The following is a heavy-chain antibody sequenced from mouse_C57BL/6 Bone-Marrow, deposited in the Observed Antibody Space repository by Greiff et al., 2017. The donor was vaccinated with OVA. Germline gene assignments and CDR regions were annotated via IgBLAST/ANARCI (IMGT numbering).Heavy chain of an antibody. CDR2: ISNGGGST. Sequence: EVQLVESGGGLVQPGGSLKLSCAASGFTFSDYYMYWVRQTPEKRLEWVAYISNGGGSTYYPDTVKGRFTISRDNAKNTLYLQMSRLKSEDTAMYYCASRFDVWGTGTTVTVSS. V-gene: IGHV5-12*01. CDR1: GFTFSDYY. J-gene: IGHJ1*03. CDR3: ASRFDV.